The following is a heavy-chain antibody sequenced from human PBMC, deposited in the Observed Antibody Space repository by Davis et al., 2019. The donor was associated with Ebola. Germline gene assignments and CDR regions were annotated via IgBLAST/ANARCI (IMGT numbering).Heavy chain of an antibody. CDR3: STLIDF. CDR2: IKSKTDGGTT. D-gene: IGHD3-22*01. CDR1: GFTFSNAW. Sequence: GESLKISCAASGFTFSNAWMSWVRQAPGKGLEWVGRIKSKTDGGTTDYAAPVKGRFTISRDDSKDTAYLELNSLKTEDAAVYYCSTLIDFWGRGTLVTVSS. J-gene: IGHJ4*02. V-gene: IGHV3-15*01.